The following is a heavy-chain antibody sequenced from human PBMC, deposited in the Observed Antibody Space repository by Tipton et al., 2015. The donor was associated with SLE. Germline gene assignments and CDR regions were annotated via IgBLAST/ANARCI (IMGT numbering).Heavy chain of an antibody. Sequence: LRLSCTVSGGSISSHYWSWIRQPPGKGLEWIGYISYSETTNYNPSLKSRVTISVDTSKNQFSLEVRSVTAADTAVYYCARGGFIRMGQWFDPWGQGTLVTVSS. CDR3: ARGGFIRMGQWFDP. J-gene: IGHJ5*02. CDR2: ISYSETT. D-gene: IGHD2-8*01. V-gene: IGHV4-59*11. CDR1: GGSISSHY.